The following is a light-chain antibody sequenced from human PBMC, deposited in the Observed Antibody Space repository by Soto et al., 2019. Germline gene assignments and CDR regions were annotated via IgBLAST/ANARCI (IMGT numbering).Light chain of an antibody. J-gene: IGKJ5*01. Sequence: DIVLTQSPLSLSVTPGQPASISCKPSQRLLHSDGKSYLYCYLHRPGHPPQLIIYEVSNRFYGVPDRFSGSGSGTDFTLKISRVEAEDVGVYYCMQSLQFPITFGQGTRLEIK. CDR1: QRLLHSDGKSY. CDR2: EVS. V-gene: IGKV2D-29*01. CDR3: MQSLQFPIT.